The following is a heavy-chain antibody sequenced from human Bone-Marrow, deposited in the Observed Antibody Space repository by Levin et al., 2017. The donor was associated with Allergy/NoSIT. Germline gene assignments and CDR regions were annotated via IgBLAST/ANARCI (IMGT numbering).Heavy chain of an antibody. CDR2: IYGDDYI. V-gene: IGHV3-53*01. Sequence: RAGGSLRLSCTASAFSISSNYMNWVRQAPGKGLEWVSVIYGDDYIYYAESVKGRFTISRDIAENTLYLQMSSLRVEDTAVYYCASQYTYAAYFEYWGRGTLVTVSS. J-gene: IGHJ4*02. CDR1: AFSISSNY. CDR3: ASQYTYAAYFEY. D-gene: IGHD2-2*01.